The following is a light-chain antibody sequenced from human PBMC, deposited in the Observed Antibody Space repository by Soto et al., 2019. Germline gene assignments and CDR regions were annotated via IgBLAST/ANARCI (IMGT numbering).Light chain of an antibody. CDR2: AAY. V-gene: IGKV1-39*01. CDR3: QQSYDMSWT. CDR1: QSISSY. J-gene: IGKJ1*01. Sequence: DIQMTQSPSSLSASVGDTVTITCRASQSISSYLTWYQQKPGKAPKLLIYAAYNLQGGVPSRFSGSGSGTDFTLTIISLQPEDFADYYCQQSYDMSWTFGQGTKVEIK.